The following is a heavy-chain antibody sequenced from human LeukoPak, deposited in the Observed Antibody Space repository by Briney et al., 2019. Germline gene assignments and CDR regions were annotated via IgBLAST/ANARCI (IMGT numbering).Heavy chain of an antibody. D-gene: IGHD6-6*01. V-gene: IGHV4-39*01. J-gene: IGHJ4*02. CDR1: GGSISSSSDY. CDR2: IYYSGSS. Sequence: PSGTLSLTCTVSGGSISSSSDYWDWIRQTPGKGLEWIGRIYYSGSSYYNPSLKSRVTISVNTSNNQFSLKLSSVTAADTAVYYCARYISSVGYFDSWGQGTLVTVSS. CDR3: ARYISSVGYFDS.